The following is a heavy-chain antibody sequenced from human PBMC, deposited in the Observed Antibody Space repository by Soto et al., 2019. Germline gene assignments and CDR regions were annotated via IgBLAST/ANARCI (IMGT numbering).Heavy chain of an antibody. J-gene: IGHJ4*02. Sequence: GASVKVSCKASGYTFTSYDINWVRQATGQGLEWMGWMNPNSGNTGYAQKFQGRVTITRNTSISTAYMELSSLRSEPTAVYYCARTPPRPEGLDYWGQGTLVTVSS. CDR2: MNPNSGNT. CDR3: ARTPPRPEGLDY. CDR1: GYTFTSYD. V-gene: IGHV1-8*01.